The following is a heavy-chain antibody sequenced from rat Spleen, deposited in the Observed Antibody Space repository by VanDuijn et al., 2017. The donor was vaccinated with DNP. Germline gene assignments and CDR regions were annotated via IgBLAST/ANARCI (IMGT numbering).Heavy chain of an antibody. CDR2: ISATGGST. J-gene: IGHJ2*01. V-gene: IGHV5-19*01. Sequence: EVQLVESGGGLVQPGRSLKLSCAASGFTFSFYGMAWVRQAPKKGLEWVASISATGGSTSYRDSVKGRFTISRDNARSTLYLQMDSLRSEDTATYYCTTDFGRGYWGQGVMVTVSS. D-gene: IGHD1-11*01. CDR3: TTDFGRGY. CDR1: GFTFSFYG.